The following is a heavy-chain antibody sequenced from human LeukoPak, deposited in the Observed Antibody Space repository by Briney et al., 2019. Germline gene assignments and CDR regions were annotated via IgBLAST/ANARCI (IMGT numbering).Heavy chain of an antibody. Sequence: GGSLRLSCAASGFTFSSYAMEWVRQGPGKGVEGVAVISYDGSNKYYADSVKGGFTISRDKSKNTLYLQMNSLTPEYTAVYYCARIYYFEAFYISGQGTIFTVSS. V-gene: IGHV3-30*04. J-gene: IGHJ3*02. CDR3: ARIYYFEAFYI. CDR2: ISYDGSNK. CDR1: GFTFSSYA. D-gene: IGHD2/OR15-2a*01.